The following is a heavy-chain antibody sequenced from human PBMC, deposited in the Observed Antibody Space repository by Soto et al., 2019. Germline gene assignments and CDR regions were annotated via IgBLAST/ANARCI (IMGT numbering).Heavy chain of an antibody. CDR2: ISYDGTKQ. V-gene: IGHV3-30*18. CDR1: GFTFSRYG. D-gene: IGHD5-12*01. CDR3: AKEDEIVAAYGFDI. J-gene: IGHJ3*02. Sequence: QVQLVESGGGVVQPGGSLRLSCAASGFTFSRYGMHWVRQAPGKGLEWVAVISYDGTKQYYTDTVKGRFTISRDNSKNTLYLQMNSLRAEDTAVYYCAKEDEIVAAYGFDIWGQGTTVTVSS.